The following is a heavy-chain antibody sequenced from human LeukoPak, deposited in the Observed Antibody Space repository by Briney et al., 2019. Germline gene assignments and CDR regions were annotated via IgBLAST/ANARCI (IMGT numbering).Heavy chain of an antibody. J-gene: IGHJ3*02. CDR2: IIPILGIA. CDR1: GGTFSSYT. D-gene: IGHD2-8*02. V-gene: IGHV1-69*02. Sequence: EASVKVSCKASGGTFSSYTISWVRQAPGQGLEWVGRIIPILGIANYAQKFQGRVTITADKSTSTAYMELSSLRSEDTAVYYCARVPWAGGAFDIWGQGTMVTVSS. CDR3: ARVPWAGGAFDI.